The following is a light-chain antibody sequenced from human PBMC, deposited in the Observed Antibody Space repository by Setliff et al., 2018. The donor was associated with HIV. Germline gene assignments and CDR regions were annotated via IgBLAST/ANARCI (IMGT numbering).Light chain of an antibody. CDR3: SSYTSTSTYV. CDR1: SSDIGGYNY. J-gene: IGLJ1*01. Sequence: QSVLAQPASVSGSPGQSITISCTGTSSDIGGYNYVSWFQQHPGKAPKLMIYAVSNRPSGVSTRFSGSKSSNTASLTIPGLQAEDEADYYCSSYTSTSTYVFGTGTKVTVL. V-gene: IGLV2-14*03. CDR2: AVS.